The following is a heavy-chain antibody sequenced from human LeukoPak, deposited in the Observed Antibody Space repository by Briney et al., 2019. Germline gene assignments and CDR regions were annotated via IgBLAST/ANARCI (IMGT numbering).Heavy chain of an antibody. D-gene: IGHD5-24*01. CDR1: GFTFSSYA. V-gene: IGHV3-64*01. J-gene: IGHJ4*02. Sequence: GGSLRLSCAASGFTFSSYAMHWVRQAPGKGLEYVSAISSNGGSTYYANSVKGRFTISRDNSKNTLYLQMGSLRAEDMAVYYCARDREGRDGYANFDYWGQGTLVTVSS. CDR3: ARDREGRDGYANFDY. CDR2: ISSNGGST.